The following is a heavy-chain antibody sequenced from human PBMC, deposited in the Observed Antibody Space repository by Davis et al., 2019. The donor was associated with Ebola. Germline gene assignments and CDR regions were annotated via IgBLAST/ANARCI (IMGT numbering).Heavy chain of an antibody. Sequence: GESLKISCAASGFTFSSYSMNWVRQAPGKGLEWVSVIYSGGSTYYADSVKGRFTISRHNSKNTLYLQMNSLRAEDTAVYYCARDLAIGELLYYYYGMDVWGQGTTVTVSS. V-gene: IGHV3-53*04. J-gene: IGHJ6*02. CDR1: GFTFSSYS. CDR2: IYSGGST. CDR3: ARDLAIGELLYYYYGMDV. D-gene: IGHD3-10*01.